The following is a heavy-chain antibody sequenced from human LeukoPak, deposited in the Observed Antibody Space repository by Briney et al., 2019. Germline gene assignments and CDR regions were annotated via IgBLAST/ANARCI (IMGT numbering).Heavy chain of an antibody. Sequence: GGSLRLSCAASGFTFSSYWMSWVRQAPGKGLEWVANIKQDGSEKYYVDSVKGRFTISRDNAKSSLYLQMNSLRAEDTAVYYCARDEPDTAMGFDYWGQGTLVTASS. J-gene: IGHJ4*02. CDR3: ARDEPDTAMGFDY. CDR1: GFTFSSYW. CDR2: IKQDGSEK. V-gene: IGHV3-7*01. D-gene: IGHD5-18*01.